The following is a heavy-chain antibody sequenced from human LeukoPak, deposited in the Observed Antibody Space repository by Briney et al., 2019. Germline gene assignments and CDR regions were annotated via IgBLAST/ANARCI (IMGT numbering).Heavy chain of an antibody. J-gene: IGHJ4*02. V-gene: IGHV3-7*05. Sequence: GGSLRLSCAASGFTFYNYWMSWVRQAPGKGLEWVANIKPDGSEKYHVDSVKGRFTISRDNAKNSLHLQMNSLRAEDTAVYYCLPTYYYDSSGYHTDYWGQGTLVTVSS. D-gene: IGHD3-22*01. CDR1: GFTFYNYW. CDR2: IKPDGSEK. CDR3: LPTYYYDSSGYHTDY.